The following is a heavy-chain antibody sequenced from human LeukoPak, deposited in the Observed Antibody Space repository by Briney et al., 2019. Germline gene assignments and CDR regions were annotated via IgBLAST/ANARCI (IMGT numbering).Heavy chain of an antibody. D-gene: IGHD1-26*01. CDR1: GFTFCCYG. CDR3: ARGVGPTRPSYFDY. Sequence: HPGGSLRLSCAASGFTFCCYGMHWVRQAPGKGLEWVAVIWYDGSNKYYADSVKGRFTISRDNSKNTLYLQMNSLRAEDTAVYYCARGVGPTRPSYFDYWGQGTLVTVSS. CDR2: IWYDGSNK. V-gene: IGHV3-33*01. J-gene: IGHJ4*02.